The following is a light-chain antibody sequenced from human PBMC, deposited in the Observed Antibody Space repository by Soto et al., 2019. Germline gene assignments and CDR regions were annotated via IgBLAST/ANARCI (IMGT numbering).Light chain of an antibody. V-gene: IGKV3-20*01. Sequence: EIVLTQSPGTLSLSPGERATLSCRASESIVSSYLAWYQHRPGQAPRLLIYGAFNRATGIPDRFSGSGSATAFTLTISRLEPEDFAVYYCQQYGTSPYAFGQGNKLEIK. J-gene: IGKJ2*01. CDR2: GAF. CDR1: ESIVSSY. CDR3: QQYGTSPYA.